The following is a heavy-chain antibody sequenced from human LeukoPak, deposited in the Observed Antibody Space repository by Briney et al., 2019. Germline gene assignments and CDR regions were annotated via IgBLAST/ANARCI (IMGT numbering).Heavy chain of an antibody. D-gene: IGHD5-18*01. CDR1: VYTFTIYY. Sequence: GASLKVSSKPSVYTFTIYYMHWVRQAPGQGVEWMGLINPSGGSTSYAQKFQGRVTMTRDTSTSTVYMELNSLRSEDTVVYYCARLGMDTAMVTVAYYYYYYMDVWGKGTTVTVSS. CDR2: INPSGGST. CDR3: ARLGMDTAMVTVAYYYYYYMDV. V-gene: IGHV1-46*01. J-gene: IGHJ6*03.